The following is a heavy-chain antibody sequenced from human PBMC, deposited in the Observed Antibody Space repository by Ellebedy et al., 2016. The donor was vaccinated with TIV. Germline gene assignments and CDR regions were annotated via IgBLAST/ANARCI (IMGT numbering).Heavy chain of an antibody. J-gene: IGHJ4*02. CDR2: IWYDGSNK. CDR1: GFTFSSYA. D-gene: IGHD4-17*01. V-gene: IGHV3-33*08. Sequence: GESLKISCAASGFTFSSYAMHWVRQAPGKGLEGVAVIWYDGSNKYYADSVKGRFTISRDNSKNTLYLQMNSLRAEDTAVYYCARDYGDSLWGLDYWGQGTLVTVSS. CDR3: ARDYGDSLWGLDY.